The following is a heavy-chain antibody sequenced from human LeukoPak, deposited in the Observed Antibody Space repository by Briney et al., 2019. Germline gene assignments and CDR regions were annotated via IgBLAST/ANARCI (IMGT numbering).Heavy chain of an antibody. CDR2: IYYSGST. CDR3: ARDPRYSSGWIWFDP. Sequence: SETLSLTCTVSGGSISSSSHYWGWIRQPPGKGLEWIGSIYYSGSTYYNPSLKSRVTISVDTSKNQFSLKLSSVTAADTAVYYCARDPRYSSGWIWFDPWGQGTLVTVSS. D-gene: IGHD6-19*01. J-gene: IGHJ5*02. V-gene: IGHV4-39*07. CDR1: GGSISSSSHY.